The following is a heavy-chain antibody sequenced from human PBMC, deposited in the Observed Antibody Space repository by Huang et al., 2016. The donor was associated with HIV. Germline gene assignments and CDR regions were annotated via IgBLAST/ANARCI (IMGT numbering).Heavy chain of an antibody. J-gene: IGHJ4*02. V-gene: IGHV3-30*18. CDR2: RSYDGRNK. CDR3: AKDGADEEWDIDY. Sequence: VQLVESGGGVVQPGRSLRLACAASGFSFSTYGLHWVRQAPGKGREGVAVRSYDGRNKYYAHSVKGRFTISRDTSENKVYLQMKSLRHEDTAVYYCAKDGADEEWDIDYWGQGTLVTVSS. CDR1: GFSFSTYG. D-gene: IGHD1-26*01.